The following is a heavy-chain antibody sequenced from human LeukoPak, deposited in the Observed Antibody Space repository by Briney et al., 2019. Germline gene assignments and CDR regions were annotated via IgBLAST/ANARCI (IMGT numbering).Heavy chain of an antibody. J-gene: IGHJ4*02. D-gene: IGHD4-23*01. CDR3: ARGYGGSVFDY. V-gene: IGHV3-23*01. CDR2: ISGSGGST. CDR1: GFNFGSYA. Sequence: PGGSLRLSCAASGFNFGSYAMSWVRQAPGKGLEWVSAISGSGGSTYYADSVKGRFTISRDNSKNSLYLQMNSLRAEDTAVYYCARGYGGSVFDYWGQGTLVTVSS.